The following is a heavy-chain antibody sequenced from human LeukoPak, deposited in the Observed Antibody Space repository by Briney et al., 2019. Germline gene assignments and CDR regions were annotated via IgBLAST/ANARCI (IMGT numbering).Heavy chain of an antibody. D-gene: IGHD6-6*01. CDR2: ISSSSSYI. CDR1: GFTFSSYS. V-gene: IGHV3-21*01. CDR3: ARGLGAARQTHWFDL. J-gene: IGHJ5*02. Sequence: AGGSLRLSCAASGFTFSSYSMNWVRQAPGKGLEWVSSISSSSSYIYYADSVKGRFTISGHNAKNSLYLQMNSLRAEDTAVYYCARGLGAARQTHWFDLGRQGTLVPVSS.